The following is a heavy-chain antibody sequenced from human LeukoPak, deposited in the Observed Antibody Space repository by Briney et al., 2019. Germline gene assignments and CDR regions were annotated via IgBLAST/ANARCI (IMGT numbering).Heavy chain of an antibody. J-gene: IGHJ2*01. CDR1: GYTFTSYD. V-gene: IGHV1-8*02. Sequence: AASVKVSCKASGYTFTSYDINWVRQATGQGLEWMGWMNPNSGNTGYAQKFQGRVTMTRNTSISTAYMELSSLRSEDTAVYYCARFTRNWNYENLYFDLWGRGTLVTVSS. CDR2: MNPNSGNT. CDR3: ARFTRNWNYENLYFDL. D-gene: IGHD1-7*01.